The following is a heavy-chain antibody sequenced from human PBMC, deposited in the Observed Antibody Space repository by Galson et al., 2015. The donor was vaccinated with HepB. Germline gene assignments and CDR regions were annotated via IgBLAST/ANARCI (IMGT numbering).Heavy chain of an antibody. Sequence: SETLSLTCTVSGGSISSYYWSWIRQPPGKGLEWIGYIYSSGSTNYNPSLKSRVTISVDTSKNQFSLKLSSVTAADTAVYYCARFSVPERDAFDIWGQGTMVTVSS. CDR2: IYSSGST. CDR3: ARFSVPERDAFDI. D-gene: IGHD1-14*01. J-gene: IGHJ3*02. CDR1: GGSISSYY. V-gene: IGHV4-59*01.